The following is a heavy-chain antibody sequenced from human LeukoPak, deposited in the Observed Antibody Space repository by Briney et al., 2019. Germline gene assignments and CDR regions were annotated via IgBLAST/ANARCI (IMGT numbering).Heavy chain of an antibody. Sequence: GGSLRLSCAASGFTFSNYAMSWVRQAPGKGLEWVSAISGSGGSTYYADSVKGRFTISRDNSKNTLYLQMNSLRAEDTAVYYCATFSGATGSGSSDYWGQGTLVTVSS. CDR1: GFTFSNYA. D-gene: IGHD3-10*01. CDR3: ATFSGATGSGSSDY. J-gene: IGHJ4*02. V-gene: IGHV3-23*01. CDR2: ISGSGGST.